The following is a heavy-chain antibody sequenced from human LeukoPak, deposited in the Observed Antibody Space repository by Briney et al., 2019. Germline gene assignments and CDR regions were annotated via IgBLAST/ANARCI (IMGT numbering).Heavy chain of an antibody. Sequence: SETLSLTCAVYGGSFSGYYWSWIRQPPGKGLEWIGEINHSGSTNYNPSLKSRVTISVDTSKNQFSLKLSPVTAADTAVYYCARVFVSSWYRYYWFDPWGQGTLVTVSS. CDR3: ARVFVSSWYRYYWFDP. D-gene: IGHD6-13*01. CDR1: GGSFSGYY. CDR2: INHSGST. J-gene: IGHJ5*02. V-gene: IGHV4-34*01.